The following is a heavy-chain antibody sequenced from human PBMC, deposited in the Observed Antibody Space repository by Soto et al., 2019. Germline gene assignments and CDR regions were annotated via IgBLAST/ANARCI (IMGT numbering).Heavy chain of an antibody. J-gene: IGHJ4*02. CDR1: GYTFTSNG. D-gene: IGHD5-12*01. V-gene: IGHV1-18*01. CDR3: ARVSGYDPNFDY. CDR2: ISAYNGNT. Sequence: QVQLVQSGAEVKTPRASVKVSCKASGYTFTSNGISWVRQAPGQGLEWMGWISAYNGNTNYAQKLQGRVTMTTDTSTSTAYMELRSLITDDTAVYYCARVSGYDPNFDYWGQGTRVTVSS.